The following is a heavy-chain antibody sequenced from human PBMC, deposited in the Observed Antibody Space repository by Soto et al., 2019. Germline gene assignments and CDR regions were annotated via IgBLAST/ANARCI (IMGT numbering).Heavy chain of an antibody. D-gene: IGHD2-15*01. CDR1: GFTFSSYW. Sequence: GGSLRLPCAASGFTFSSYWMSWVRQAPGKGLEWVANIKQDGSEKYYVDSVKGRFTISRDNAKNSLYLQMNSLRAEDTAVYYCARALFCCSGGSPYWGQGTLVTVSS. V-gene: IGHV3-7*01. J-gene: IGHJ4*02. CDR2: IKQDGSEK. CDR3: ARALFCCSGGSPY.